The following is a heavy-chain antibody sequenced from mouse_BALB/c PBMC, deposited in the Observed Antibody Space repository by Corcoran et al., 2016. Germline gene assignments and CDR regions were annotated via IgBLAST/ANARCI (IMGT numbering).Heavy chain of an antibody. D-gene: IGHD1-1*01. Sequence: EVQPQQSGAELVRPGALVKLSCKASGCNINDYYVHWVKQRPEQVREWIGWIDPENGNTIYDPKFQGKASITADTSSNTAYLQLSSLTSEDTAVSYCGTYYDGSSFASWCQGTLVTVSA. CDR2: IDPENGNT. CDR1: GCNINDYY. V-gene: IGHV14-1*02. J-gene: IGHJ3*01. CDR3: GTYYDGSSFAS.